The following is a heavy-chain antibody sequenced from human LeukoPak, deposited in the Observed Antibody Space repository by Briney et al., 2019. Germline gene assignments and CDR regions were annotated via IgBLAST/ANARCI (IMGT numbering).Heavy chain of an antibody. CDR1: GFTFSSYG. CDR2: IWYDGSNK. V-gene: IGHV3-33*01. D-gene: IGHD4-23*01. J-gene: IGHJ4*02. Sequence: PGGSLRLSCAASGFTFSSYGMHWVRQAPGKGLEWVAEIWYDGSNKYYVDSVKGRFTISRDNSKNTLYLEMNSLRAEDTAVYYCARVLSTTVVTSGYWGQGILVTVSS. CDR3: ARVLSTTVVTSGY.